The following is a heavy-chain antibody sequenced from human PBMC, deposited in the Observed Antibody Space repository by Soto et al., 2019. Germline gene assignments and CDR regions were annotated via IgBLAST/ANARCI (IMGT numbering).Heavy chain of an antibody. CDR2: ISTSGGST. V-gene: IGHV3-23*01. CDR1: GFTFSSYA. J-gene: IGHJ6*02. Sequence: EVQLLESGGGLVQPGGSLRLSCAASGFTFSSYAMSWVRQAPGKGLEWVSSISTSGGSTYYADSVKSRFTISRDNSNNTLYLQMNSLRAEDTSLYYCSLSGRYYGMDVWGLGTTVTVSS. CDR3: SLSGRYYGMDV.